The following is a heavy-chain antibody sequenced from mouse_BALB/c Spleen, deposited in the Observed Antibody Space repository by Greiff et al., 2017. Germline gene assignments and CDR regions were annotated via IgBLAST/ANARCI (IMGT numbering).Heavy chain of an antibody. J-gene: IGHJ4*01. CDR2: IWGDGST. D-gene: IGHD2-10*01. CDR1: GFSLTGYG. CDR3: ARAYSGLYYAMDY. V-gene: IGHV2-6-7*01. Sequence: QVQLKESGPGLVAPSQSLSITCTVSGFSLTGYGVNWVRQPPGKGLEWLGMIWGDGSTDYNSALKSRLSISKDNSKSQVFLKMNSLQTDDTARYYCARAYSGLYYAMDYWGQGTSDTVSS.